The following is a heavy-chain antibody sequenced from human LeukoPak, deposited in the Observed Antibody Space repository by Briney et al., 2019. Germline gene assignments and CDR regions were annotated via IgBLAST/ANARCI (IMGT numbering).Heavy chain of an antibody. D-gene: IGHD1-26*01. V-gene: IGHV4-39*07. Sequence: PSETLSLTCTVSGGSNSSSSYYWGWIRQPPGKGLEWIGSIYYSGSTYYNPSLKSRVTISVDTSKNQFSLKLSSVTAADTAVYYCARVPPWENDAFDIWGQGTMVTVSS. CDR3: ARVPPWENDAFDI. CDR2: IYYSGST. J-gene: IGHJ3*02. CDR1: GGSNSSSSYY.